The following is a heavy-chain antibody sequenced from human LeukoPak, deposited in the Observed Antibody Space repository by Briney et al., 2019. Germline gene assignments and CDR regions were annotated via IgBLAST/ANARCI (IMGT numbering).Heavy chain of an antibody. J-gene: IGHJ4*02. D-gene: IGHD2-15*01. CDR2: IVPSDSYT. V-gene: IGHV5-10-1*01. CDR1: AYSSISNW. Sequence: GESLQISCKGSAYSSISNWISWMRQMPVQVLEWMGWIVPSDSYTNYSPSFQGNVAISADKSTSTDYLQWSSLKASDTAMYYCARRRHCTSGSCEDFDYWGQGTLVTVSS. CDR3: ARRRHCTSGSCEDFDY.